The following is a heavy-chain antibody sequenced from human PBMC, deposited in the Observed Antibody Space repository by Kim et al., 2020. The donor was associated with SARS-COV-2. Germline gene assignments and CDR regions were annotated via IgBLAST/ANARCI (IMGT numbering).Heavy chain of an antibody. V-gene: IGHV3-66*01. D-gene: IGHD3-22*01. J-gene: IGHJ4*02. Sequence: DSVKGRFTNSRDNSKNTLYLQMNSLRAEDTAVYYCARDYYDSSGYYYSDYWGQGTLVTVSS. CDR3: ARDYYDSSGYYYSDY.